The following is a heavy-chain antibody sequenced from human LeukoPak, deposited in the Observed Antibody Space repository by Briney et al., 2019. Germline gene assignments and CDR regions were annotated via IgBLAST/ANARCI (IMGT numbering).Heavy chain of an antibody. V-gene: IGHV1-69*01. D-gene: IGHD5-12*01. CDR2: IIPIFGTA. CDR3: ARPRPGRNIVATHYSPLEY. J-gene: IGHJ4*02. Sequence: SVTVYCTASAGTFSIYAISWVRQAPGHGLEWMGGIIPIFGTANYAQKFQGRVTITADESTSTAYMELSSLRSEDTAVCYCARPRPGRNIVATHYSPLEYWGQVTLVTVSS. CDR1: AGTFSIYA.